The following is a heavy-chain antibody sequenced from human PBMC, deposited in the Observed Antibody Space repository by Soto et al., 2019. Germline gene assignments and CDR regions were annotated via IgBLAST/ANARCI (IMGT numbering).Heavy chain of an antibody. D-gene: IGHD1-26*01. CDR1: GFTFSDYY. J-gene: IGHJ5*02. Sequence: QVQLVESGGGLVKPGGSLRLSCAASGFTFSDYYMSWIRQAPGKGLEWVSYISSSSSYTNYADSVKGRFTISRDNAKNSLYLQMNSLRAEDTAVYYCARDWLPLGATKIFDPWGQGTLVTVSS. CDR2: ISSSSSYT. V-gene: IGHV3-11*06. CDR3: ARDWLPLGATKIFDP.